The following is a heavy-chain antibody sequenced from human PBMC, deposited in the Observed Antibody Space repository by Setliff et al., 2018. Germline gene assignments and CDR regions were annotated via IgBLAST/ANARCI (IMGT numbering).Heavy chain of an antibody. Sequence: ASVKVSCKASGYTFTSHYMHWVRQAPGLGLEWMGTINPSSGRTSYAQKFQGRVTMTRDTSTSTVYMDMSSLRSEDTAVYYCATDQERFGELFDYWGQGTLVTVSS. CDR1: GYTFTSHY. CDR3: ATDQERFGELFDY. V-gene: IGHV1-46*01. CDR2: INPSSGRT. J-gene: IGHJ4*02. D-gene: IGHD3-10*01.